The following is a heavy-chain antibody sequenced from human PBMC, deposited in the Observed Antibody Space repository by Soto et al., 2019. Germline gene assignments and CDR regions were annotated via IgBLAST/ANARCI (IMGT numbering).Heavy chain of an antibody. V-gene: IGHV3-15*01. Sequence: EVQVVESGGGLVKPGGSLRLSCVASGFTFTKAWMSWARQAPGKGLEWVGRIKSKSAGGTIDYAAPVKGRFTISRDDSKNTLYLQMNSLKPEDTAVYYCTTDASIAVAGEFDYWGQGTLVTVSS. CDR2: IKSKSAGGTI. J-gene: IGHJ4*02. CDR1: GFTFTKAW. CDR3: TTDASIAVAGEFDY. D-gene: IGHD6-19*01.